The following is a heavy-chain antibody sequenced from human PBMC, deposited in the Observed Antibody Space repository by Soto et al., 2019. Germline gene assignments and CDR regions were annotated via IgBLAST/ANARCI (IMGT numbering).Heavy chain of an antibody. Sequence: GGSLRLSCAASGFTFSSYWMHWVRQAPGKGLVWVSRINGDGTTTGYADFVKGRFSISRDSAKNTLYLQMNSLRAEDTAVYYCVRDLSVTTKFDYWGRGTLVTVSS. CDR1: GFTFSSYW. J-gene: IGHJ4*02. CDR2: INGDGTTT. V-gene: IGHV3-74*01. CDR3: VRDLSVTTKFDY. D-gene: IGHD4-17*01.